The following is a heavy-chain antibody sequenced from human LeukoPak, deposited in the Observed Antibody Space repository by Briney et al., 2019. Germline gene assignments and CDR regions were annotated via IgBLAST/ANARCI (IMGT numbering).Heavy chain of an antibody. V-gene: IGHV1-69*01. Sequence: SVTVSCKASVGTFSSYAISGVRQARGQGLEGMGGIIPIFGAANYAQKFQGRVTITADESTSTAYMELSSLRSEDTAVYYCARDRSRVERGYFDYWGQGTLVTVSS. CDR2: IIPIFGAA. CDR3: ARDRSRVERGYFDY. D-gene: IGHD5-24*01. J-gene: IGHJ4*02. CDR1: VGTFSSYA.